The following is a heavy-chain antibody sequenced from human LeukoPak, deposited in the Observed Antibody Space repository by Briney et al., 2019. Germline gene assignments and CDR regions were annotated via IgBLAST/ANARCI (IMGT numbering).Heavy chain of an antibody. CDR1: GGSISSGGYY. D-gene: IGHD6-13*01. J-gene: IGHJ4*02. CDR3: ARHAGADYSSWNYFDY. CDR2: IYHSGST. V-gene: IGHV4-30-2*01. Sequence: PSQTLSLTCTVSGGSISSGGYYWSWIRQPPGKGLEWIGYIYHSGSTYYNPSLKSRVTISVDRSKNQFSLKLSSVTAADTAVYYCARHAGADYSSWNYFDYWGQGTLVTVSS.